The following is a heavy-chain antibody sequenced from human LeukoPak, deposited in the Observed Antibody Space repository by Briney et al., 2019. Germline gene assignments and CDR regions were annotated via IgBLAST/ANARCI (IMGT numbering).Heavy chain of an antibody. CDR2: MNQDGSAK. CDR1: GFTFSDSW. D-gene: IGHD5-12*01. J-gene: IGHJ4*02. CDR3: ARDLSRGYSGYDGGLY. Sequence: QAGGSLRLSCAASGFTFSDSWMSWVRQAPGKGLEWVANMNQDGSAKGYVDSVKGRFTISRDNAKNSLYLQMNSLRAEDTAVYYCARDLSRGYSGYDGGLYWGQGTLVTVSS. V-gene: IGHV3-7*03.